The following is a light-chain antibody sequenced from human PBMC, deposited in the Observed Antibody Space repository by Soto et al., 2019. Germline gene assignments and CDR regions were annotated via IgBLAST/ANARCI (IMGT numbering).Light chain of an antibody. CDR1: QSVRSNY. CDR2: GAS. CDR3: QQYASSPLT. J-gene: IGKJ4*01. V-gene: IGKV3-20*01. Sequence: EIVLTQSPGTLSLSSGERATLSCRASQSVRSNYLAWYQQKPGQAPRLLIYGASSRATGIPDRFGGSGSGTDFTLTISRLEPEDFAVYYCQQYASSPLTFGEGPRWRSN.